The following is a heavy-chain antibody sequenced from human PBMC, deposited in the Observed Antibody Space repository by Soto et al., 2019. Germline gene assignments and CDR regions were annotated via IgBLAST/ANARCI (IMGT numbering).Heavy chain of an antibody. CDR3: ARLLPYDYVWGRYRSDAFDI. CDR2: IYPGDSDT. D-gene: IGHD3-16*02. J-gene: IGHJ3*02. CDR1: GYSFTSYW. Sequence: GESLKISCKGSGYSFTSYWIGWVRQMPGKGLEWMGIIYPGDSDTRYSPSFQGQVTISADKSISTAFLQWSSLKASDTAMYYCARLLPYDYVWGRYRSDAFDIWGQGTMVTVSS. V-gene: IGHV5-51*01.